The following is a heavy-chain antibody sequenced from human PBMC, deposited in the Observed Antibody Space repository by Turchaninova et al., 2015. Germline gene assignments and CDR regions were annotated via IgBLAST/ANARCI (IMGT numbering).Heavy chain of an antibody. D-gene: IGHD6-19*01. Sequence: QVQLVQSGAEVTKPGASVKVSCKASGYTFTTSYMHWVRQAPGQGLEGMGMINPSGGSTSHAQKFQGRVTMTRDTSTSTVYMELSSLRSEDTAMYYCARDGSGWAPFDYWGQGTLVTVSS. J-gene: IGHJ4*02. CDR3: ARDGSGWAPFDY. CDR2: INPSGGST. CDR1: GYTFTTSY. V-gene: IGHV1-46*01.